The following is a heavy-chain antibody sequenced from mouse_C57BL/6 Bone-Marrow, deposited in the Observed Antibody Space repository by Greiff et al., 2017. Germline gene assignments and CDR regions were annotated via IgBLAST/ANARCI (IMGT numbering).Heavy chain of an antibody. CDR1: GYTFTSYW. J-gene: IGHJ2*01. Sequence: QVQLQQPGAELVRPGSSVKLSCKASGYTFTSYWMHCVKQRPIQGLEWIGNIDPSDSETHYNQKFKDKATLTVDKSSSTAYMQLSSLTSEDSAVYYCARSYYGNYFDYWGQGTTLTVSS. D-gene: IGHD1-1*01. CDR3: ARSYYGNYFDY. V-gene: IGHV1-52*01. CDR2: IDPSDSET.